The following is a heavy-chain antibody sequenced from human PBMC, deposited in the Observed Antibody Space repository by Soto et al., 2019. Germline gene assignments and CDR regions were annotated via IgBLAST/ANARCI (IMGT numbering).Heavy chain of an antibody. CDR3: AHRSNCNDWFDP. V-gene: IGHV2-5*01. CDR2: IYWNDE. D-gene: IGHD1-20*01. Sequence: SGPALVYPTQTLTLTCTFSGFSLSTSGVAVGWIRQPPGKALEWLTLIYWNDERYSPSLKSRLTITKDTSKNQVVLTMTNMDPVDTAIYYCAHRSNCNDWFDPWGQGTLVTVSS. J-gene: IGHJ5*02. CDR1: GFSLSTSGVA.